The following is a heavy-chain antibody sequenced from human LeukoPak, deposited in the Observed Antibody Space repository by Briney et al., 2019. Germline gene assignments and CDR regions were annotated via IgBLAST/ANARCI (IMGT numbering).Heavy chain of an antibody. CDR2: IDRHGNT. CDR3: ARRGGGNYPYYFDY. V-gene: IGHV4-34*01. Sequence: SSETLSLTCAIYDESFSGYLSDSYWSWVRRPPGKGLEWIGEIDRHGNTNYSTSLKSRVTISIQTSKSQFSLNLNSVTDADTAVYYCARRGGGNYPYYFDYWGRGTPVTVSS. J-gene: IGHJ4*02. CDR1: DESFSGYLSDSY. D-gene: IGHD3-16*01.